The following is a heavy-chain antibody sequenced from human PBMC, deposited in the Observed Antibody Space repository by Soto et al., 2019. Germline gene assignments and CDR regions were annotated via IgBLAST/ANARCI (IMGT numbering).Heavy chain of an antibody. CDR2: IKSDGTST. CDR1: GFSFDNYG. CDR3: AQLGLMTFSHKHYFNH. J-gene: IGHJ4*02. Sequence: PVGSLRLSGVASGFSFDNYGMSWVSQAPGEGLEWVSAIKSDGTSTYYAASVEDRFTISRDNSKNTLYLQLNSLRAEDTAVYYCAQLGLMTFSHKHYFNHWGRGTLVTVSS. V-gene: IGHV3-23*01. D-gene: IGHD3-16*01.